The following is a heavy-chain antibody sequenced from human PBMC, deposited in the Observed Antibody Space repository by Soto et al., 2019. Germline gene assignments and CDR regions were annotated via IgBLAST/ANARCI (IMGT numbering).Heavy chain of an antibody. D-gene: IGHD3-22*01. J-gene: IGHJ4*02. CDR2: IYSSGST. CDR3: ARGGGYDY. V-gene: IGHV4-30-4*01. CDR1: GVSISSGDDY. Sequence: QVQLQESGPGLVKPSQTLSLTCIVSGVSISSGDDYWSWIRQPPGKGLEWIGYIYSSGSTYSNPSLRRRATISADTSKTQFSLKLTSVTAADTAVYYCARGGGYDYWGQGALVTVSS.